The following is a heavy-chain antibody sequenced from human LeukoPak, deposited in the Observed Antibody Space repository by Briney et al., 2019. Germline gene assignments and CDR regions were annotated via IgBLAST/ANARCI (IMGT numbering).Heavy chain of an antibody. CDR1: GGSISSGSYY. CDR2: IYTSGST. V-gene: IGHV4-61*02. CDR3: ARDWTRYCSSTSCYLDAFDI. D-gene: IGHD2-2*01. Sequence: NPSQTLSLTCTVSGGSISSGSYYWSWIRQPAGRGLEWIGRIYTSGSTNYNPSLKSRVTISVDTSKNQFSLKLSSVTAADTAVYYCARDWTRYCSSTSCYLDAFDIWGQGTMVTVSS. J-gene: IGHJ3*02.